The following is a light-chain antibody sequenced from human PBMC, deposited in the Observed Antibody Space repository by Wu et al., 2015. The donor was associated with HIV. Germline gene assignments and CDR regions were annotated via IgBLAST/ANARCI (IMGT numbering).Light chain of an antibody. Sequence: DIQMTQSPSTLSASVGDRVTITCRASQSISHWLAWYQQKPGKAPKVLIYQASTLKSGVPSRFSGSGFGTEFTLTISSLQPDDFATYSCQQYNTYPYSFGQGTKLDIK. CDR2: QAS. CDR1: QSISHW. V-gene: IGKV1-5*03. CDR3: QQYNTYPYS. J-gene: IGKJ2*03.